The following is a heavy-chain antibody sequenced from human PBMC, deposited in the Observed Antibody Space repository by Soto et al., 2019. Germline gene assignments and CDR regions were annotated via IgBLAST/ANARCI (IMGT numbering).Heavy chain of an antibody. CDR2: MNPNSGNT. V-gene: IGHV1-8*01. J-gene: IGHJ3*02. D-gene: IGHD2-15*01. Sequence: ASVKVSCKASGYTFTSYDINWVRQATGQGLEWMGWMNPNSGNTGYAQKFQGRVTMTRNTSISTAYMELSSLRSEDTAVYYCARVPFGESVVVVAAHNDAFDIWGQGTMVTVSS. CDR1: GYTFTSYD. CDR3: ARVPFGESVVVVAAHNDAFDI.